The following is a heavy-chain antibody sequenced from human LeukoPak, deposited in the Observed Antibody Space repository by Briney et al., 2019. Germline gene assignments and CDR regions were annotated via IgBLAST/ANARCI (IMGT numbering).Heavy chain of an antibody. CDR1: GFTFSSYA. D-gene: IGHD3-3*01. CDR2: INHNGNVN. J-gene: IGHJ4*02. Sequence: PGGSLRLSCAASGFTFSSYAMSWVRQAPGKGLEWVASINHNGNVNYYVDSVKGRFTISRDNAKNSLYLQMSNLRAEDTAVYYCARGVPYDSWSGPHYSDYWGQGTLVTVSS. V-gene: IGHV3-7*03. CDR3: ARGVPYDSWSGPHYSDY.